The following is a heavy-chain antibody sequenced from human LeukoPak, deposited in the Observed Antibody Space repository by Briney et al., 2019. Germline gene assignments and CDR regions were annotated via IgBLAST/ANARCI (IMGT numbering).Heavy chain of an antibody. D-gene: IGHD3-22*01. CDR1: GFTFSDYY. CDR2: IKQDGREK. V-gene: IGHV3-7*01. Sequence: PGGSLRLSCAASGFTFSDYYMSWIRQAPGKGLEWVANIKQDGREKYYVDSVKGRFTISRDNAKNSLFLQMNSLRAEDTAVYYCARDLGYDSSSYYYWGQGTLVTVSS. CDR3: ARDLGYDSSSYYY. J-gene: IGHJ4*02.